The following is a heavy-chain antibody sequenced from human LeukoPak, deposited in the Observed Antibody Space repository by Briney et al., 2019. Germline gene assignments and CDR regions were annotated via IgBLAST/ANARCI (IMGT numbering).Heavy chain of an antibody. CDR2: INHSGST. V-gene: IGHV4-34*01. Sequence: SETLSLTCAVYGGSFSGYYWSWIRQPPGKGLEWIGEINHSGSTNYNPSLKSRVTISVDTSKNQFSLKLSSVTAADPAVYYCASCPSAELGYFDYWGQGTLVTVSS. CDR3: ASCPSAELGYFDY. CDR1: GGSFSGYY. D-gene: IGHD1-14*01. J-gene: IGHJ4*02.